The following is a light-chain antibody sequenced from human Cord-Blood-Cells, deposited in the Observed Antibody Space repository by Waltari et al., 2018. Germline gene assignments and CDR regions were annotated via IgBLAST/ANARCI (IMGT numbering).Light chain of an antibody. CDR3: CSYAGSNWV. V-gene: IGLV2-23*01. J-gene: IGLJ3*02. CDR2: EGS. CDR1: SSDVGSYNL. Sequence: QSALTQPASVSGSPGQSITISCTGTSSDVGSYNLVSWYQQHPGKAPKPIIYEGSKRPSGFSHRFSGSKSGNTDSLTISGLQAEDEAEYYCCSYAGSNWVFGGGTKLTVL.